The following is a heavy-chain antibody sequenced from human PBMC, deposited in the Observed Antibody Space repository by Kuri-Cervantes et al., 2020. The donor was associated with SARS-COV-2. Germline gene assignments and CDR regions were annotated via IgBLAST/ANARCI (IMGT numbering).Heavy chain of an antibody. CDR1: GFSFTSYS. Sequence: GESLKISYAASGFSFTSYSMTWVRQTPGKGLEWVSSISRTSTYKHYADSVKGRFSMSRDNAKNSLYLQLESLRVEDTAIYYCARGGSGDSRPSHYDIPDFYYTLDVWGQGTTVTVSS. CDR2: ISRTSTYK. J-gene: IGHJ6*02. CDR3: ARGGSGDSRPSHYDIPDFYYTLDV. D-gene: IGHD3-9*01. V-gene: IGHV3-21*06.